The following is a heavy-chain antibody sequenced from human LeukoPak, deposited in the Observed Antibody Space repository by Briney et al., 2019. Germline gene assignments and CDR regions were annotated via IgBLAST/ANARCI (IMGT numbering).Heavy chain of an antibody. CDR1: GFTFSSYW. V-gene: IGHV3-74*01. Sequence: GGSLRLSCAASGFTFSSYWMHWVRHAPGKGLVWVSRINSDGSSTSYADSVKRRFTISRDNAKNTLCLQMNSLRAEDTAVYYCAREVRYDFWSGYSHDAFDIWGQGTMVTVSS. CDR2: INSDGSST. J-gene: IGHJ3*02. D-gene: IGHD3-3*01. CDR3: AREVRYDFWSGYSHDAFDI.